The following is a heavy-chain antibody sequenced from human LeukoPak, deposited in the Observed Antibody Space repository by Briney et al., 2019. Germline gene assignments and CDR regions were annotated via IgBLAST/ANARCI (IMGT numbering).Heavy chain of an antibody. V-gene: IGHV1-69*05. J-gene: IGHJ3*02. CDR3: ARDPVGATHGGYAFDI. CDR1: GGTFSSYA. D-gene: IGHD1-26*01. Sequence: GASVKVSCKASGGTFSSYAISWVRQAPGQGLEWMGGIIPIFGTANYAQKFQGRVTITTDESTSTAYMELSSLRSEDTAVYYCARDPVGATHGGYAFDIWGQGTMVTVSS. CDR2: IIPIFGTA.